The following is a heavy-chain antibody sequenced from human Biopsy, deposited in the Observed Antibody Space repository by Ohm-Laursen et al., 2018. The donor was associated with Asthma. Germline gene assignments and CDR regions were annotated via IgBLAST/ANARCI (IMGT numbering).Heavy chain of an antibody. CDR1: GFTFSSYG. Sequence: SSLRLSCAASGFTFSSYGMYWVRQAPGKGLEWVAVISYDGSNKYYADSVKGRFTISRDNSKNTLYLQMNSLRAEDTAVYYCAKDTEGRYDFWSGLSYNYYGMDVWGQGTTATVSS. CDR2: ISYDGSNK. V-gene: IGHV3-30*18. D-gene: IGHD3-3*01. J-gene: IGHJ6*02. CDR3: AKDTEGRYDFWSGLSYNYYGMDV.